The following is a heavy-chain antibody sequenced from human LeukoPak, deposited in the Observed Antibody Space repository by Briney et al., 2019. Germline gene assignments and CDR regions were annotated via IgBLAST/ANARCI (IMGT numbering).Heavy chain of an antibody. Sequence: PSETLSLTCAVYGGSFSGYYWSWIRQPPGKGLEWIGEINHSGSTNYNPSLKSRVTISVDTSKNQFSLKLSSVTAADTAVYYCARGFGRGVFGVVTRVAFDIWGHGTMVTVSS. J-gene: IGHJ3*02. CDR3: ARGFGRGVFGVVTRVAFDI. D-gene: IGHD3-3*01. CDR1: GGSFSGYY. V-gene: IGHV4-34*01. CDR2: INHSGST.